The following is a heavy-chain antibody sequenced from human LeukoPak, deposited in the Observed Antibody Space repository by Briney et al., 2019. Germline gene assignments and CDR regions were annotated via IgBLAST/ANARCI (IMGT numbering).Heavy chain of an antibody. D-gene: IGHD1-1*01. V-gene: IGHV3-21*01. J-gene: IGHJ4*02. CDR1: GFSFRSYS. Sequence: GGSLRLSCAASGFSFRSYSTDWVRQAPGKGLEWVSSITGSSSYISYADSVKGRFTISRDNAENSLFLQMNSLRPEDTAVYCARDRLEGGETFDSWGQGTLVTVSS. CDR3: ARDRLEGGETFDS. CDR2: ITGSSSYI.